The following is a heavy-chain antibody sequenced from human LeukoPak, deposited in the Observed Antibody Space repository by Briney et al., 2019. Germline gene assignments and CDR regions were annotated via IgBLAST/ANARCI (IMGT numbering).Heavy chain of an antibody. CDR3: VKGRSSKISAAWDY. CDR1: GFTLSSYA. Sequence: PGGSLRLSCSASGFTLSSYAMHWVRQAPGRGLEYVSAISSNGGSTYYADSVKGRFTISRDNSKNTLYLQMSSLIAEDTAVYYCVKGRSSKISAAWDYWGQGTLVTVSS. D-gene: IGHD6-13*01. J-gene: IGHJ4*02. V-gene: IGHV3-64D*06. CDR2: ISSNGGST.